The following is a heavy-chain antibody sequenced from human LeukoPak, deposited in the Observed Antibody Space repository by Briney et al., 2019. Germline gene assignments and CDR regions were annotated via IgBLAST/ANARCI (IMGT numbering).Heavy chain of an antibody. Sequence: PGGCLRLSCAPSGFTFSSYSMKWVRQPPGKGLGLVSSISSSRSYIYHADSVKGRFTISRDEAKYPRDLQMNSLRAEDTAVYYCARNSSAYYGCDDAFDIWGQGTTVTVSS. CDR1: GFTFSSYS. CDR2: ISSSRSYI. CDR3: ARNSSAYYGCDDAFDI. D-gene: IGHD3-22*01. J-gene: IGHJ3*02. V-gene: IGHV3-21*06.